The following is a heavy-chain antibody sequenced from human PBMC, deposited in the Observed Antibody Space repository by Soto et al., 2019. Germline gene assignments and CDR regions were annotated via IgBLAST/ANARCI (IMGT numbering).Heavy chain of an antibody. J-gene: IGHJ5*02. CDR1: GGSFSGYY. Sequence: SETLSLTCAVYGGSFSGYYWSWIRQPPGKGLELIGEINHSGSTNYNPSLKSRVTISVDTSKNQFSLKLSSVTAADTAVYYCARAPYQLLYWFDPWGQGTLVTVYS. V-gene: IGHV4-34*01. CDR2: INHSGST. CDR3: ARAPYQLLYWFDP. D-gene: IGHD2-2*01.